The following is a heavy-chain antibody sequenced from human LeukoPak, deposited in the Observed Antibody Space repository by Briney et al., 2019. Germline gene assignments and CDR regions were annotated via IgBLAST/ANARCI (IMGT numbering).Heavy chain of an antibody. CDR2: SDNEKRET. CDR3: ATENWNDVERYYYGMDV. D-gene: IGHD1-1*01. Sequence: ASMKVSCKVSGYTLTELSMHWVRQTPGKGLEWMGGSDNEKRETIYARKFQGRVTMTEDTSTDTAYMELSSLRSEDTAVYYCATENWNDVERYYYGMDVWGQGTTVTVSS. V-gene: IGHV1-24*01. J-gene: IGHJ6*02. CDR1: GYTLTELS.